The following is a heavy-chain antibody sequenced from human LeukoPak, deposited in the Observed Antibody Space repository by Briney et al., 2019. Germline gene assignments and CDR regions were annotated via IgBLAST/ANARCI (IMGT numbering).Heavy chain of an antibody. J-gene: IGHJ4*02. V-gene: IGHV4-61*01. CDR2: ISYSGST. D-gene: IGHD6-6*01. Sequence: SETLSLTCTVSGGSISSNSYYWGWIRQPPGKGLEWIGYISYSGSTNYNPSLKSRVTISVDTSKNQFSLKLSSVTAADTAVYYCAREKSSSSGYYFDYWGQGTLVTVSS. CDR1: GGSISSNSYY. CDR3: AREKSSSSGYYFDY.